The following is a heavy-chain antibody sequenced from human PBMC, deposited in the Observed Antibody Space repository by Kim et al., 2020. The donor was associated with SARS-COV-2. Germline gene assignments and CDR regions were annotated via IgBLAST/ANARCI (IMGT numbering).Heavy chain of an antibody. CDR3: ARLYGSGF. V-gene: IGHV3-21*01. Sequence: GGSLRLSCAASGFTFSSYSMNWVRQAPGKGLEWVSSISSSSSYKYYADSVKGRFTISRDNAKNSLYLQMNSLRAEGTAVYYCARLYGSGFWGQGTLVTVSS. D-gene: IGHD3-10*01. CDR2: ISSSSSYK. J-gene: IGHJ4*02. CDR1: GFTFSSYS.